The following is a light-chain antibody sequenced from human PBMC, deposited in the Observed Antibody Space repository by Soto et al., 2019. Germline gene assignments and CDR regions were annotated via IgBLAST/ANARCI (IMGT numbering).Light chain of an antibody. J-gene: IGKJ4*01. CDR3: QQYNSYSLLT. V-gene: IGKV1-5*01. Sequence: DIQMTQYPSTVSASVRDRVTITCRASQSISSWLAWYQQKPGKAPKLLIYDASSLESGVPSRFSGSGSGTEFTLTISSLQPEDFATYYCQQYNSYSLLTFGGGTKVDIK. CDR2: DAS. CDR1: QSISSW.